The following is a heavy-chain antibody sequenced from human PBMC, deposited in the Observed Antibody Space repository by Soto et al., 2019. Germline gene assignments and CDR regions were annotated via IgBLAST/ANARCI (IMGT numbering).Heavy chain of an antibody. J-gene: IGHJ5*02. V-gene: IGHV3-11*01. CDR1: GFTFSDNY. CDR3: ARRTRGAGWFDP. CDR2: ISDSGNII. Sequence: VQLVESGGGLVQPGGSQRLSCAASGFTFSDNYMTWIRQAPGRGLEWVAYISDSGNIIYYADSVQGRFTVSRDNAKNSLYLQMNSLSAEDTAVYYCARRTRGAGWFDPWGQGTLVTVSS. D-gene: IGHD6-19*01.